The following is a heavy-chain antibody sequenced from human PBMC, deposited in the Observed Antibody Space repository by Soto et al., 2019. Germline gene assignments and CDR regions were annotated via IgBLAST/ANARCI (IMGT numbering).Heavy chain of an antibody. D-gene: IGHD3-3*01. V-gene: IGHV3-11*05. CDR2: ISGSSGYT. CDR1: GFSFSDSY. J-gene: IGHJ6*02. Sequence: QVQLVESGGGLVKPGGSLRLSCAASGFSFSDSYMSWVRQAPGKGLEWVAYISGSSGYTGYADSVKGRFTISRDNAKNSLYLQMNRLTAADTAIYYCARDGLTAFGMIPPWDVDVWGQGTTVTVSS. CDR3: ARDGLTAFGMIPPWDVDV.